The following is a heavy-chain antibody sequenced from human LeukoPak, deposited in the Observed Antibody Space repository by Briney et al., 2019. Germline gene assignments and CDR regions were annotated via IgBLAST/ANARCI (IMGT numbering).Heavy chain of an antibody. CDR1: GFSFNSAA. D-gene: IGHD2-21*01. J-gene: IGHJ4*02. CDR3: AKDIQGSY. V-gene: IGHV3-23*01. Sequence: GRSLRLSCAASGFSFNSAAMTWVRQAPGKGLEWVSLVSSGANTYYADSVKGRFTISRDNSKNTVYLQMNSLRAEDTAIYYCAKDIQGSYWGQGTLVTVSS. CDR2: VSSGANT.